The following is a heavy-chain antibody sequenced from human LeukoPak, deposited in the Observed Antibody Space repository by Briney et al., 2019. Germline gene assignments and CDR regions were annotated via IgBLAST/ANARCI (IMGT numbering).Heavy chain of an antibody. J-gene: IGHJ4*02. CDR2: INHSGST. D-gene: IGHD1-14*01. V-gene: IGHV4-34*01. CDR1: GDSFSGYY. Sequence: SETLSLTCAVYGDSFSGYYWTWIRQSPGKGLQWIGEINHSGSTNYNPPLKSRVTISVDTSKNQFSLNLTSVTAADTAIYYCATNVPGTTYFDPWGQGTLVTVSS. CDR3: ATNVPGTTYFDP.